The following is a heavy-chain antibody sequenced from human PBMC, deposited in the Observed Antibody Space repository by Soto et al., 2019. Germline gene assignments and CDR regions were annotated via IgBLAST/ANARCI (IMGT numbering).Heavy chain of an antibody. Sequence: EVQLVQSAAEVKKPGESLKISCKGSGYSFTNYWIGWVRQMPGRGLEWMGIIYPGDSDTRYSPSFQGQVTVSADKSTSTAYLHWSSLKASDTAMYYCARNSLYDSGPDYWGQGTLVTVSS. V-gene: IGHV5-51*03. J-gene: IGHJ4*02. CDR2: IYPGDSDT. CDR3: ARNSLYDSGPDY. CDR1: GYSFTNYW. D-gene: IGHD3-22*01.